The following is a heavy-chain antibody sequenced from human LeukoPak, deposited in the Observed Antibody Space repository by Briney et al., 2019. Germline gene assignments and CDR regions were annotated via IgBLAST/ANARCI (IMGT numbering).Heavy chain of an antibody. J-gene: IGHJ3*02. V-gene: IGHV4-38-2*02. CDR1: GYSISSGYY. Sequence: SETLSLTCTVSGYSISSGYYWGWIRQPPGKGLEWIGSIYHSGSTYYNPSLKSRVTISGDTSKNQFSLKLSSVTAADTAVYYCARGAYDDAFDIWGQGTMVTVSS. CDR3: ARGAYDDAFDI. D-gene: IGHD3-22*01. CDR2: IYHSGST.